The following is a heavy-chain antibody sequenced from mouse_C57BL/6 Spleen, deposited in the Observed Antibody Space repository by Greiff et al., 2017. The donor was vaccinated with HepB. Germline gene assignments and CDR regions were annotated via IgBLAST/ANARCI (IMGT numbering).Heavy chain of an antibody. CDR3: TTDYYGSSYAWFAY. CDR2: IDPEDGDT. Sequence: EVQLQQSGAELVRPGASVKLSCTASGFNIKDYYMHWVKQRPEQGLEWIGRIDPEDGDTEYAPKFQGKATMTADTSSNTAYLQLSSLTSEDTAVYYGTTDYYGSSYAWFAYWGQGTLVTVSA. V-gene: IGHV14-1*01. J-gene: IGHJ3*01. CDR1: GFNIKDYY. D-gene: IGHD1-1*01.